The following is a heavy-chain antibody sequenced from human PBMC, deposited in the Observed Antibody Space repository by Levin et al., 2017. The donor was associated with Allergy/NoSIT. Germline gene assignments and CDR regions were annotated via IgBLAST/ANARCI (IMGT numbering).Heavy chain of an antibody. CDR2: IYPGDSDT. CDR3: ARLDGSGIVTLYYYYGMDV. CDR1: GYSFTSYW. D-gene: IGHD3-10*01. V-gene: IGHV5-51*01. Sequence: KVSCKGSGYSFTSYWIGWVRQMPGKGLEWMGIIYPGDSDTRYSPSFQGQVTISADKSISTAYLQWSSLKASDTAMYYCARLDGSGIVTLYYYYGMDVWGQGTTVTVSS. J-gene: IGHJ6*02.